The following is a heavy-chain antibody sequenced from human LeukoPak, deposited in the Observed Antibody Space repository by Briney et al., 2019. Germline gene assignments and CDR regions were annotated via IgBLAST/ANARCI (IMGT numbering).Heavy chain of an antibody. Sequence: SGGSLRLSCAASGFTFNSYSMIWDRQAPGKGLEWVSYISSSSSTIYYADSVKGRFTISRDNAKNSLYLQMNSLRAEDTAVYYCARALTGYEAFDIWGQGTMVTVSS. CDR1: GFTFNSYS. CDR3: ARALTGYEAFDI. V-gene: IGHV3-48*04. J-gene: IGHJ3*02. D-gene: IGHD3-9*01. CDR2: ISSSSSTI.